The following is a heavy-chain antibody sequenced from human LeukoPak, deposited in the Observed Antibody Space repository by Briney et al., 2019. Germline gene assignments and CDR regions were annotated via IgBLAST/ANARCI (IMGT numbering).Heavy chain of an antibody. Sequence: GGSLRLSCVASGFTFSSYAMDWVRQAPGKGLEWVAVISYDGSNKYYADSVKGRFTISRDNSKNTLYLQMNSLRAEDTAVYYCATEDYWGQGTLVTVSS. CDR2: ISYDGSNK. CDR3: ATEDY. D-gene: IGHD1-14*01. V-gene: IGHV3-30-3*01. J-gene: IGHJ4*02. CDR1: GFTFSSYA.